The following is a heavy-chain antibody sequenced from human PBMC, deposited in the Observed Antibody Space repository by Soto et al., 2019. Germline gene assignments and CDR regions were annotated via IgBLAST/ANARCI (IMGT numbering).Heavy chain of an antibody. D-gene: IGHD1-1*01. CDR3: AKLKDWNDAYFDS. CDR2: IYSGGGR. J-gene: IGHJ4*02. CDR1: GLTVSSNY. Sequence: GGSLRLSCAASGLTVSSNYVSWVRQAPGKGLEWVSVIYSGGGRYYADSVKGRFTISRDNSKNTVYLQMNSLRAEDTAVYYCAKLKDWNDAYFDSWGQGTLVTVSS. V-gene: IGHV3-66*04.